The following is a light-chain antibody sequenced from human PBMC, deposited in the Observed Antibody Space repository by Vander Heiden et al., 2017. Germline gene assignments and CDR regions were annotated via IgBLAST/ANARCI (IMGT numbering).Light chain of an antibody. Sequence: EIVLTPSPGTLSLSPGERATLSCRASQSVSSSYLVWYQQKPGQAPRLLIYGASTRATGIPDRFSGSGSGTDFTLTISRLEPEDFAVYYCQQYGSSSYSFGQGTKLEIK. CDR3: QQYGSSSYS. J-gene: IGKJ2*03. CDR2: GAS. CDR1: QSVSSSY. V-gene: IGKV3-20*01.